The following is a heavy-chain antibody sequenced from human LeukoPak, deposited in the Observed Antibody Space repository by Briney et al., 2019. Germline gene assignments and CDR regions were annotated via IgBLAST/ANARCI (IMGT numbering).Heavy chain of an antibody. D-gene: IGHD3-16*02. V-gene: IGHV3-33*01. Sequence: GGSLRLSCAASAFTFSSFGIHWVRQAPGKGLEWVALIWYDGSNKYYADSVKGRFTISRDNSMNTVYLQMNSLRAEDTAVYYCATRQGSYLDYWGQGTLVTVSS. CDR3: ATRQGSYLDY. CDR2: IWYDGSNK. J-gene: IGHJ4*02. CDR1: AFTFSSFG.